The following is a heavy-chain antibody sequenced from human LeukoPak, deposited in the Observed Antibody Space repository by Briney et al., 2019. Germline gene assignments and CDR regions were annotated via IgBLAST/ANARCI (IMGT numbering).Heavy chain of an antibody. J-gene: IGHJ3*02. D-gene: IGHD3-10*01. CDR1: GYSISSGYY. CDR2: IYHSGST. CDR3: ARDRVLLWFGEPPGAFDI. V-gene: IGHV4-38-2*02. Sequence: SETLSLTCTVSGYSISSGYYWGWTRQPPGKGLEWIGSIYHSGSTYYNPSLKSRVTISVDTSKNQFSLKLSSVTAADTAVYYCARDRVLLWFGEPPGAFDIWGQGTMVTVSS.